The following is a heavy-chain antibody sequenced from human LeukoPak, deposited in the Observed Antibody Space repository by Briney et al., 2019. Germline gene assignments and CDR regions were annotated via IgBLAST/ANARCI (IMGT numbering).Heavy chain of an antibody. Sequence: GWALRLSCAASGFTSCDYYMSRIREARGKGLHRPPYITSSGRTLYYADYEKGRITISRDNTKNTLYLQMNSLRAEDTAVYYCARATGCGGGGCPISHFYYYYQMDVWGKGTSVTVSS. D-gene: IGHD2-15*01. V-gene: IGHV3-11*04. J-gene: IGHJ6*03. CDR3: ARATGCGGGGCPISHFYYYYQMDV. CDR2: ITSSGRTL. CDR1: GFTSCDYY.